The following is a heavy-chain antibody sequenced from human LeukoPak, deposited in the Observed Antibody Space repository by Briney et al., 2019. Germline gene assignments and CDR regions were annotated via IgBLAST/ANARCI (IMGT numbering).Heavy chain of an antibody. V-gene: IGHV3-30-3*01. CDR2: ISYTGGTK. D-gene: IGHD6-25*01. Sequence: GGSLRLPCAASGFTFSNYPMHWVRQAPGKGLEWVAVISYTGGTKYYAASVKGRFTISRDDSKSTLYLEMNSLRPEDTATYYCARDPQRGPPDYFDHWGQGTLVTVSS. CDR3: ARDPQRGPPDYFDH. J-gene: IGHJ4*02. CDR1: GFTFSNYP.